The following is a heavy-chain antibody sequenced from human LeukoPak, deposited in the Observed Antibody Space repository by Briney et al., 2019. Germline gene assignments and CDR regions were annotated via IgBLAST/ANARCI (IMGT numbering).Heavy chain of an antibody. D-gene: IGHD2-21*02. V-gene: IGHV4-59*01. Sequence: SETLSLTCTVSSDSLNTYYWTWIRQTPGKELEWIGFVASSVTSNYNPSPKSRVSISIDTSKNPFSLALTSVTAADTAVYYCARVVRGVVTSNWFDPWGQGALVSVSS. J-gene: IGHJ5*02. CDR3: ARVVRGVVTSNWFDP. CDR2: VASSVTS. CDR1: SDSLNTYY.